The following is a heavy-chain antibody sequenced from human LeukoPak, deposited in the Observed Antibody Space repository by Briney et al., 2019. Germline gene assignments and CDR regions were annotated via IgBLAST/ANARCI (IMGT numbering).Heavy chain of an antibody. J-gene: IGHJ4*02. D-gene: IGHD6-6*01. CDR3: ARRGSSDY. V-gene: IGHV4-39*01. CDR2: IYYSGST. CDR1: GGSISSSYY. Sequence: PSETLSLTCTVSGGSISSSYYWGWIRQPPGKGLEWIGSIYYSGSTYYNPSLKSRVTISVDTSKNQFSLKLSSVTAADTAVYYCARRGSSDYWGQGTLVTVSS.